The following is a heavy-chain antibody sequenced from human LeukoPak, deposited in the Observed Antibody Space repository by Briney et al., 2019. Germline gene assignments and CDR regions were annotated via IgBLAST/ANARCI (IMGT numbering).Heavy chain of an antibody. Sequence: GGSLRLSCAASGFTFSHYGMHWVRQAPGKGLEWVSYISLSSSSIYYADSLKGRFTISRDNSKNTLYLQMNSLRAEDTAVYYCARGDSTLDYWGQGTLSPSPQ. CDR1: GFTFSHYG. J-gene: IGHJ4*02. CDR3: ARGDSTLDY. D-gene: IGHD2-15*01. CDR2: ISLSSSSI. V-gene: IGHV3-48*01.